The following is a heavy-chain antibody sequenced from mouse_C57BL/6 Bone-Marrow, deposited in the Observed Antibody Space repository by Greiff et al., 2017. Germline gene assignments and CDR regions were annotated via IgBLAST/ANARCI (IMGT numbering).Heavy chain of an antibody. CDR2: IDPSDSYT. Sequence: QVQLQQPGAELVMPGASVKMSCKASGYTFTSYWMHWVKQRPGQGLEWIGEIDPSDSYTNYNQKFKGKSTLTVDKSSSTAYMQLSSLTSEDSAVYYCARSLGSTGRERTFDYWGQGTTLTVSS. CDR1: GYTFTSYW. V-gene: IGHV1-69*01. D-gene: IGHD4-1*02. CDR3: ARSLGSTGRERTFDY. J-gene: IGHJ2*01.